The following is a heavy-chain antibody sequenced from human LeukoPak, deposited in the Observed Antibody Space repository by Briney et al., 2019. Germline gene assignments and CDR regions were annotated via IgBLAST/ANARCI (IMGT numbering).Heavy chain of an antibody. V-gene: IGHV1-69*13. CDR1: GGTFSSYA. Sequence: SVKVSCKASGGTFSSYAISWVRQAPGQGLEWMGGIIPTFGTANYAQKFQGRVTITADVSTSTAYMELSSLRSEDTAVYYCARDTSTYYYDSSGQGYFDYWGQGTLVTVSS. D-gene: IGHD3-22*01. J-gene: IGHJ4*02. CDR3: ARDTSTYYYDSSGQGYFDY. CDR2: IIPTFGTA.